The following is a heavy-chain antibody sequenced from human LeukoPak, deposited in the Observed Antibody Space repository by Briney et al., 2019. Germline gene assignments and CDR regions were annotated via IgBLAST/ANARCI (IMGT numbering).Heavy chain of an antibody. CDR3: ARTSRHFYGSGTDLTPWPAGMDV. V-gene: IGHV4-59*01. J-gene: IGHJ6*02. CDR1: GGSMSGFF. D-gene: IGHD3-10*01. CDR2: IYYSGSST. Sequence: SETLSLTCTVSGGSMSGFFWTWIRQPPGRELEWIGSIYYSGSSTKYNPSLKSRVTISVDTSKSQFSLNLNSATAADTAVYYCARTSRHFYGSGTDLTPWPAGMDVWGQGTTVTVYS.